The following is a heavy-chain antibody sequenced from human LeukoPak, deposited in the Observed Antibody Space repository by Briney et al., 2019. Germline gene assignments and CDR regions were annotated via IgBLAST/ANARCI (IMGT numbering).Heavy chain of an antibody. V-gene: IGHV3-30*04. CDR1: GFTFSTYA. J-gene: IGHJ4*02. CDR2: ISYDGSNK. D-gene: IGHD2-15*01. CDR3: AKGAFGYCSGGSCYAPN. Sequence: GGSLRLSCAASGFTFSTYAMHWVRQAPGKGLEWVAVISYDGSNKYYADSVKGRFTISRDNSKNTLYLQMNSLRAEDTAVYYCAKGAFGYCSGGSCYAPNWGQGTLVTVSS.